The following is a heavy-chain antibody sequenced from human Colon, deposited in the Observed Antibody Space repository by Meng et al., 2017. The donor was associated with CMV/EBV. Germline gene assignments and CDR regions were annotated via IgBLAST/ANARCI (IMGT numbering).Heavy chain of an antibody. Sequence: SETRSPTCTVSGGSISSSSHYWAWIRQPPGKGLEWIGSIYYSGNTFNNPTLGSRVTMSMDTSYNQFSLKVTSVTAADTAVYYCVREGGSGFLEWLSTFDAWGQGTLVTVSS. CDR2: IYYSGNT. D-gene: IGHD3-3*01. CDR1: GGSISSSSHY. J-gene: IGHJ5*02. V-gene: IGHV4-39*07. CDR3: VREGGSGFLEWLSTFDA.